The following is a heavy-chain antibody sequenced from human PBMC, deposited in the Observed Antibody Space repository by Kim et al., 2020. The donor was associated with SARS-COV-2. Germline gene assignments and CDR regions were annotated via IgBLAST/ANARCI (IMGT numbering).Heavy chain of an antibody. J-gene: IGHJ6*02. CDR1: GFTFSSYG. Sequence: GGSLRLSCAASGFTFSSYGMHWVRQAPGKGLEWVAVISYDGSNKYYADSVKGRSTISRDNSKNTLYLQMNSLRAEDTAVYYCAKVGGIYSGYANPMDVWGQGTTVTVSS. CDR2: ISYDGSNK. CDR3: AKVGGIYSGYANPMDV. V-gene: IGHV3-30*18. D-gene: IGHD5-12*01.